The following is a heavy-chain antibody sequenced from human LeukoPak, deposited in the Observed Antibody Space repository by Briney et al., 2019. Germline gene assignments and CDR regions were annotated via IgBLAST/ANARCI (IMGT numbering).Heavy chain of an antibody. V-gene: IGHV1-8*01. CDR1: GYTFTSYD. CDR3: ARITIFGLYYYYYGMDV. J-gene: IGHJ6*02. D-gene: IGHD3-3*01. Sequence: ASVKVSCKASGYTFTSYDINWVRQATGQGLEWMEWMNPNSGNTGYAQKFQGRVTMTRNTSISTAYMELSSLRSEDTAVYYCARITIFGLYYYYYGMDVWGQGTTVTVSS. CDR2: MNPNSGNT.